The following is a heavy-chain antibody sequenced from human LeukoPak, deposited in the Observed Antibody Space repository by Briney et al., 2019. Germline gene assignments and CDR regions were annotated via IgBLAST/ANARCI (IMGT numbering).Heavy chain of an antibody. CDR1: GFTFSSYG. CDR3: AKEERVVVTATEFDY. D-gene: IGHD2-21*02. J-gene: IGHJ4*02. CDR2: IRYDGSNK. V-gene: IGHV3-30*02. Sequence: PGGSLRLSCAASGFTFSSYGMHWVRQAPGKGLEWVAFIRYDGSNKYYADSVKGRFTISRDNSKNTLYLQMNSLRAEDTAVYYRAKEERVVVTATEFDYWGQGTLVTVSS.